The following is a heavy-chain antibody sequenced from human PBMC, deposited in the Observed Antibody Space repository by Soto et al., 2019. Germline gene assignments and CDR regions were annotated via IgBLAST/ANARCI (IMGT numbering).Heavy chain of an antibody. J-gene: IGHJ4*02. CDR2: ISSAGSYT. Sequence: GGSLRLSCAASGFTFSDYYMSWIRQAPGRGLEWVSYISSAGSYTNYADSMKGRSTISRDNAKNSLYLQLNSLRAEDTAVYYCAREVYSYFDYWGQGILVTVSS. CDR3: AREVYSYFDY. CDR1: GFTFSDYY. V-gene: IGHV3-11*06. D-gene: IGHD6-6*01.